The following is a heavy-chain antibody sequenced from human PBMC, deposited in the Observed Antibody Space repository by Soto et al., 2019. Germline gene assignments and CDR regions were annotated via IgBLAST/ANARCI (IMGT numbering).Heavy chain of an antibody. J-gene: IGHJ4*02. D-gene: IGHD3-16*02. V-gene: IGHV4-34*01. CDR2: INHSGST. CDR1: GGSFSGYY. CDR3: ASHTYYDYIWGSYRYRTFDY. Sequence: SETLSLTCAVYGGSFSGYYWSWIRQPPGKGLERIGEINHSGSTNYNPSLKSRVTISVDTSKNQFSLKLSSVTAADTAVYYCASHTYYDYIWGSYRYRTFDYWGQGTLVTVSS.